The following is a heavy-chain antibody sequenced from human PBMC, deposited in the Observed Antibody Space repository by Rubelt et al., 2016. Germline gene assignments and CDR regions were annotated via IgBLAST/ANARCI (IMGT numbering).Heavy chain of an antibody. V-gene: IGHV4-59*12. Sequence: QVQLQESGPGLVKPSETLSLTCTVSGGSISSYYWSWIRQPPGKGLEWIGEIYHSGSTNYNPFLKSRVTLSVDKSKHQFSLKLSSVTAADTAVYYCARDGGSSSSADYYGMDVWGQGTTVTVSS. D-gene: IGHD6-6*01. CDR2: IYHSGST. CDR3: ARDGGSSSSADYYGMDV. J-gene: IGHJ6*02. CDR1: GGSISSYY.